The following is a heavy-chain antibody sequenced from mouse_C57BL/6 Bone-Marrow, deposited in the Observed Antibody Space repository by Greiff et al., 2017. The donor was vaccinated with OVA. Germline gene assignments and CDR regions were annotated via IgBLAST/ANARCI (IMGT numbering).Heavy chain of an antibody. J-gene: IGHJ3*01. D-gene: IGHD3-1*01. CDR3: ASQGNSRGFAY. CDR1: GFSLTSYG. Sequence: VQLVESGPGLVAPSQSLSITCTVSGFSLTSYGVDWVRQSPGKGLEWLGVIWGVGSTNYNSALKSRLSLSKDNSKSQVFLKMNSLQTDDTAMYYCASQGNSRGFAYWGQGTLVTVSA. CDR2: IWGVGST. V-gene: IGHV2-6*01.